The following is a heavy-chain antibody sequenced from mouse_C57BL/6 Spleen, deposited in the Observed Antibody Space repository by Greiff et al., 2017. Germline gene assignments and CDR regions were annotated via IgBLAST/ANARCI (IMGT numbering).Heavy chain of an antibody. J-gene: IGHJ2*01. CDR3: ARHYYYGSSGYFDY. CDR1: GFTFSSYT. V-gene: IGHV5-9*01. CDR2: ISGGGGNT. D-gene: IGHD1-1*01. Sequence: EVKLVESGGGLVKPGGSLKLPCAASGFTFSSYTMSWVRQTPEKRLEWVATISGGGGNTYYPDSVKGRFTISRDNAKNTLYLQMSSLRSEDTALYYCARHYYYGSSGYFDYWGQGTTLTVSS.